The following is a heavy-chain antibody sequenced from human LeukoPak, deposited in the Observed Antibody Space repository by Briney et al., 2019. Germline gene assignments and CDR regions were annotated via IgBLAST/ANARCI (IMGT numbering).Heavy chain of an antibody. CDR3: AKSPPHDFWSGYPYYYYCYMDV. J-gene: IGHJ6*03. CDR2: ISGSGGST. Sequence: GGSLRLSCAASGFTFSSYAMSWVRQAPGKGLEWVSAISGSGGSTYYADSVKGRFTISRDNSKNTLYLQMNSLRAEDTAVYYCAKSPPHDFWSGYPYYYYCYMDVWGKGTTVTVSS. D-gene: IGHD3-3*01. CDR1: GFTFSSYA. V-gene: IGHV3-23*01.